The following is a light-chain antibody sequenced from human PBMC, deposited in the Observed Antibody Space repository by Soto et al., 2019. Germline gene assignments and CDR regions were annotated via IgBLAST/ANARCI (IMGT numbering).Light chain of an antibody. Sequence: QSVLTQPASVSGSPGQTITISCTGTSSDVGCYDYVSWHQQHPGKAPKLMIYDVSKRPSGVSNRFSGSKSGNTASLTISGLQAEDEADYYCSSKRGSTGVFGTGTKVTVL. CDR3: SSKRGSTGV. CDR1: SSDVGCYDY. CDR2: DVS. J-gene: IGLJ1*01. V-gene: IGLV2-14*01.